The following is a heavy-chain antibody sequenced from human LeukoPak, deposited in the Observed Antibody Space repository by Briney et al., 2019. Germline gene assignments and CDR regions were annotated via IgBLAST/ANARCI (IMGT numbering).Heavy chain of an antibody. CDR2: IRHDGSNQ. CDR3: AKNLVVGALDY. D-gene: IGHD1-26*01. CDR1: GFTFSSHW. J-gene: IGHJ4*02. Sequence: GGSLRLSCVASGFTFSSHWMSWVRQAPGKRLEWVAFIRHDGSNQNYAESVKGRFTITRGNSKNTVYLQMDSLRAEDTAVYYCAKNLVVGALDYWGQGSLVTVSS. V-gene: IGHV3-30*02.